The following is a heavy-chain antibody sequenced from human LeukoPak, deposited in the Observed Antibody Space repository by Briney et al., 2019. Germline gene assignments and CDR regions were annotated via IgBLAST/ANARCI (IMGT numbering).Heavy chain of an antibody. CDR1: GGSIISHY. Sequence: SDTLSLTCTVSGGSIISHYWNWIRQPAGKALEGIVHVYASGSTTYNPSLKNRVTMPVDTSKNQFSLRLTSVTAADTAVYYCAKDTSSWYSPPGAFDLWGQGTMVTVSS. J-gene: IGHJ3*01. CDR3: AKDTSSWYSPPGAFDL. D-gene: IGHD6-13*01. V-gene: IGHV4-4*07. CDR2: VYASGST.